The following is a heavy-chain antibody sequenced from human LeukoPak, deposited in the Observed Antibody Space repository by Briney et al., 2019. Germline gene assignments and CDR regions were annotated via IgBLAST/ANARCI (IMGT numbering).Heavy chain of an antibody. D-gene: IGHD5-24*01. CDR3: ARGGGWLQLEYYFDY. CDR1: GGTFSSYA. Sequence: GASVKVSCKASGGTFSSYAIRWVRQAPGQGLEWMERIIPIFGTANYAQKFQGRVTITTDESTSTAYMELSSLRSEDTAVYYCARGGGWLQLEYYFDYWGQGTLVTVSS. CDR2: IIPIFGTA. J-gene: IGHJ4*02. V-gene: IGHV1-69*05.